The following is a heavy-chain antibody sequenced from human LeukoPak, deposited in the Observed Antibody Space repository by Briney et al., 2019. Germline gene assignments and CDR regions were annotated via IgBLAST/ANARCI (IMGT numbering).Heavy chain of an antibody. V-gene: IGHV1-69*05. CDR1: GGTFSSYA. D-gene: IGHD3-22*01. J-gene: IGHJ4*02. CDR3: ATLNYYDSSGYPFDY. CDR2: IIPIFGTA. Sequence: ASVKVSCKASGGTFSSYAISWVRQAPGQGLEWMGGIIPIFGTANYAQKFQGRVTITTDESTSTAYMELSSLRSEDTAVYYCATLNYYDSSGYPFDYWGQGTLVTVSS.